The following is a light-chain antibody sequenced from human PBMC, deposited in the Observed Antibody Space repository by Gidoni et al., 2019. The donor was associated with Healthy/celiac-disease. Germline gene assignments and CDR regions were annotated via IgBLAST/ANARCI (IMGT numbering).Light chain of an antibody. CDR2: EAS. CDR3: QQRSNWPWT. Sequence: EIVLTQSPATLSLSPGERATLSCRASQSVSSYLAWDQQKPCKAPRLIIYEASNRATGIPARLSGSVSGTDFTRTISSLEPEDFAVYYCQQRSNWPWTFGQGTKVEIK. V-gene: IGKV3-11*01. CDR1: QSVSSY. J-gene: IGKJ1*01.